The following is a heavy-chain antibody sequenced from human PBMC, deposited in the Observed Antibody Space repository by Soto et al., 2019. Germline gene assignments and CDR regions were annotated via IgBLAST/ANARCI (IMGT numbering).Heavy chain of an antibody. CDR1: GFTFSSYA. Sequence: GGSLRLSCAASGFTFSSYAMSWVRQAPGKGLEWVSAISGSGGSTYYADSVKGRFTISRDNSKNTLYLQMNSLRAEDTAVYYCAKDNYDILTGNNNWFDPWGQGTLVTVSS. CDR3: AKDNYDILTGNNNWFDP. D-gene: IGHD3-9*01. V-gene: IGHV3-23*01. J-gene: IGHJ5*02. CDR2: ISGSGGST.